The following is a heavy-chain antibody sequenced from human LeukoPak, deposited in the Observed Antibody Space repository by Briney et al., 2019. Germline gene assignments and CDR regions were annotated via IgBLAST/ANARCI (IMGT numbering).Heavy chain of an antibody. J-gene: IGHJ4*02. V-gene: IGHV4-30-2*03. CDR3: ARQKMFDS. Sequence: SQTLSLTCAVSGSSISSGGYSWSWIRQPPGKGLEWIGYIYYSGITDYNPSLKSRVTISIDTSKKQFSLKLRSVTAADTAIYYCARQKMFDSWGQGTLVTVSS. CDR1: GSSISSGGYS. CDR2: IYYSGIT.